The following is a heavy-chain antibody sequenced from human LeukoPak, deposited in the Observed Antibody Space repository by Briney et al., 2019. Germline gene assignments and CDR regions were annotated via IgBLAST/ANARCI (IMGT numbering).Heavy chain of an antibody. J-gene: IGHJ4*02. Sequence: SETLSLTCTVSGYSISSGYYWGWIRQPPGKGLEWIGSIYHSGSTYYNPSLKSRVTISVDTSKNQFSLKLSSVTAADTAVYYCARAYCGGDCQEYDFWGQGTLVTVSS. CDR2: IYHSGST. CDR1: GYSISSGYY. CDR3: ARAYCGGDCQEYDF. D-gene: IGHD2-21*01. V-gene: IGHV4-38-2*02.